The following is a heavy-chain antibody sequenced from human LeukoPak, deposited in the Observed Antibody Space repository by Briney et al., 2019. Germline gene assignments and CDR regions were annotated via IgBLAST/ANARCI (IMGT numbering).Heavy chain of an antibody. J-gene: IGHJ4*02. V-gene: IGHV4-34*01. D-gene: IGHD3-3*01. CDR3: ARGLNDSWTGENY. CDR2: INHSGST. CDR1: GGSISSNY. Sequence: SETLSLTCTVSGGSISSNYWSWIRQPPGKGLEWIGEINHSGSTNYNPSLKSRVTISLDTSKSQFSLKVRYVTAADTAVYYCARGLNDSWTGENYWGQGTLVTVSS.